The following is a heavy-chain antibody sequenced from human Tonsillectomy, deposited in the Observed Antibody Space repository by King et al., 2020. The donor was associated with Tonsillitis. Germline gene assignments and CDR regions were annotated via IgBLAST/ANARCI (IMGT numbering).Heavy chain of an antibody. J-gene: IGHJ4*02. CDR2: INHDGSEI. Sequence: VQLVESGGGLVQRGGSLRLSCAASGFSFSTNWMNWVRQPPGKGLEWVANINHDGSEIYYVDSVKGRFTISRDNAKNSLYLQMNSLRDGDTAVYYCTSGHYGVWGQGTLVTVSS. CDR3: TSGHYGV. V-gene: IGHV3-7*03. CDR1: GFSFSTNW. D-gene: IGHD4-17*01.